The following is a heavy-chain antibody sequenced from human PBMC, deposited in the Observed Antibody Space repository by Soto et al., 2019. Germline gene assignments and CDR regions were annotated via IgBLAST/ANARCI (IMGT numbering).Heavy chain of an antibody. V-gene: IGHV3-74*01. D-gene: IGHD3-10*01. CDR3: VRVTGGRYFDL. CDR2: ISDDGSNT. Sequence: EVQLVESGGDLVQTGGSLRLSCVASGFTFSTYWVHWVRQAPGKGLVWVSRISDDGSNTVYADSVKGRFTISRDNAKNTLYMQMNSLRADETAVYYCVRVTGGRYFDLWGRGTLVTVSS. J-gene: IGHJ2*01. CDR1: GFTFSTYW.